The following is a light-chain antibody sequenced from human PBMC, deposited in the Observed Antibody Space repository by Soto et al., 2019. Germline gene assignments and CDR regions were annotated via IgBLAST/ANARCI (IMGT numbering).Light chain of an antibody. CDR2: RAS. V-gene: IGKV3-15*01. Sequence: EIVLTQSPATLSVSPGGSATLSCRASQHVSSNFAWYRQKPGQAPTLLIYRASTRATGIPARFSGSGSGTEFTLTISSQQSEDFAVYYCQQYNNWPYTFGQGTKLEIK. CDR1: QHVSSN. CDR3: QQYNNWPYT. J-gene: IGKJ2*01.